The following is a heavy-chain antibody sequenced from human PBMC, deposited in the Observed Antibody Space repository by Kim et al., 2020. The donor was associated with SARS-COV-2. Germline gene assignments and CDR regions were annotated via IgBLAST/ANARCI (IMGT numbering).Heavy chain of an antibody. CDR2: IYYSGST. CDR1: GGSISSSSYY. Sequence: SETLSLTCTVSGGSISSSSYYWGWIRQPPGKGLEWIGSIYYSGSTYYNPSLKSRVTISVDTSKNQFSLKLSSVTAADTAVYYCARAHHSGWYLNRARVRKSSYFDYWGQGTLVTVSS. J-gene: IGHJ4*02. CDR3: ARAHHSGWYLNRARVRKSSYFDY. V-gene: IGHV4-39*01. D-gene: IGHD6-19*01.